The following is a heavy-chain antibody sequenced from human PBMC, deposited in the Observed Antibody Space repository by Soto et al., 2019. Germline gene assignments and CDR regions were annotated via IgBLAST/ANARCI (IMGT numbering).Heavy chain of an antibody. J-gene: IGHJ5*02. D-gene: IGHD6-13*01. CDR3: AEAQPSIAAAEDWFDP. Sequence: VQLVESGGGLVQPGRSLRLSCAASGFTFDDYAMHWVRQAPGKGLEWVSGISWNSGSIGYADSVKGRFTISRDNAKNSLYLQMNSLRAEDTALYYCAEAQPSIAAAEDWFDPWGQGTLVTVSS. CDR2: ISWNSGSI. CDR1: GFTFDDYA. V-gene: IGHV3-9*01.